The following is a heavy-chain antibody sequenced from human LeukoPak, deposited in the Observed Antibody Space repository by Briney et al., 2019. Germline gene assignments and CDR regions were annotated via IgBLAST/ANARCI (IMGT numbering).Heavy chain of an antibody. CDR3: ARDFTTFGVPTGFDP. CDR2: IIPIFGTA. CDR1: GGTFSSYA. J-gene: IGHJ5*02. Sequence: GASVQVSCKASGGTFSSYAISWVRQAPGQGLEWMGGIIPIFGTANYAQKFQGRVTITADESTSTAYMELSSLRSEDTAVYYSARDFTTFGVPTGFDPWGQGTLVTVSS. D-gene: IGHD3-3*01. V-gene: IGHV1-69*01.